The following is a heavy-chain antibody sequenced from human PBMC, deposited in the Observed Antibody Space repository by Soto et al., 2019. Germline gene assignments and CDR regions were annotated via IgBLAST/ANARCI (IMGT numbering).Heavy chain of an antibody. Sequence: GGSLRLSCAASGFIFENFGMSWVRQAPGKGLEWISLISATGGGTYYADSVKGRFTISRDNSDNTLYLQVHSLRAEDTAVYYCAKDRRAGGNSAFYFDFWGQGAQVTVSS. J-gene: IGHJ5*01. CDR2: ISATGGGT. V-gene: IGHV3-23*01. CDR3: AKDRRAGGNSAFYFDF. CDR1: GFIFENFG. D-gene: IGHD3-16*01.